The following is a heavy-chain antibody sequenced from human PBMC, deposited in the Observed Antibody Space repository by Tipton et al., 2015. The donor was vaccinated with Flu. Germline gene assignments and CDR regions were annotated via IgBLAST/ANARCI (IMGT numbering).Heavy chain of an antibody. Sequence: TLSLTCTVSGDSISSYYWSWIRQPPGKGLEWIGYIYYSGSTNYNPSLKSRVTISVDTSKNHFSLKLSSVTAADTAVYYFARGSFPWHQGAFDFRGQGTMVTVSS. CDR1: GDSISSYY. CDR3: ARGSFPWHQGAFDF. V-gene: IGHV4-59*01. CDR2: IYYSGST. D-gene: IGHD2-2*01. J-gene: IGHJ3*01.